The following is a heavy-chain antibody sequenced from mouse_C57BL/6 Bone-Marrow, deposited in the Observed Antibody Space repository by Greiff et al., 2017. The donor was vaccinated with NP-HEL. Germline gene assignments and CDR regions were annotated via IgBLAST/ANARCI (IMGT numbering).Heavy chain of an antibody. CDR3: ASEGGNLAWFAY. J-gene: IGHJ3*01. Sequence: QVQLQQSGPELVKPGASVQISCKASGYAFSSSWMHWVKQRPGKGLEWIGRIYPGDGDTHYNGKFKGKATLTADKSSRTAYMQLSMLTSEDSAVYFGASEGGNLAWFAYWGKETLVTVSA. CDR2: IYPGDGDT. D-gene: IGHD2-1*01. V-gene: IGHV1-82*01. CDR1: GYAFSSSW.